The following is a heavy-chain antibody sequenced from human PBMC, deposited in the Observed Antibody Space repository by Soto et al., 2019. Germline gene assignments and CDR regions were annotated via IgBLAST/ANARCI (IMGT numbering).Heavy chain of an antibody. CDR3: AKVFGYSGYDYWRARDY. CDR1: GFTFSSYA. D-gene: IGHD5-12*01. Sequence: GGSLRLSCAASGFTFSSYAMSWVRQAPGKGLEWVSAISGSGGSTYYADSVKGRFTISRDNSKNTLYLQMNSLRAEDTAVYYCAKVFGYSGYDYWRARDYWGQGTLVTVSS. CDR2: ISGSGGST. J-gene: IGHJ4*02. V-gene: IGHV3-23*01.